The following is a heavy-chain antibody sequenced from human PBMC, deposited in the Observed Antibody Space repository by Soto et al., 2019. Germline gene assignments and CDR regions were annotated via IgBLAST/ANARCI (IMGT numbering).Heavy chain of an antibody. D-gene: IGHD3-3*01. V-gene: IGHV5-51*01. Sequence: PGESLKISCQGSGYRFADYWIVWVRQIPGKGLEWMGMFYPDDFDSRYNPSFQGHVTLSADKSITTAYLQWSSLRASDSAMYYCARFGGTGLAHNWFDAWGQGTLVTVSS. CDR2: FYPDDFDS. CDR3: ARFGGTGLAHNWFDA. CDR1: GYRFADYW. J-gene: IGHJ5*02.